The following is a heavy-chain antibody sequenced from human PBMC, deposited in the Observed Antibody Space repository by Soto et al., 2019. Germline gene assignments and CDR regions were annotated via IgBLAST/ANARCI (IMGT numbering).Heavy chain of an antibody. Sequence: GGSLRLSCAASGFTFSSYSMNWVRQAPGKGLEWVSYISSSSSTIYYADSVKGRFTISRDNAKNSLYLQMNSLRDEDTAVYYCARDGHSGYDSRPTTYYFDYWGQGTLVTVSS. CDR1: GFTFSSYS. CDR2: ISSSSSTI. V-gene: IGHV3-48*02. CDR3: ARDGHSGYDSRPTTYYFDY. D-gene: IGHD5-12*01. J-gene: IGHJ4*02.